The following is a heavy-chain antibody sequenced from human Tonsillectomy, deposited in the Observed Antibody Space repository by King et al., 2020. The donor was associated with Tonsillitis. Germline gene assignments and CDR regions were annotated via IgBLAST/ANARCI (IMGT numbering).Heavy chain of an antibody. V-gene: IGHV3-15*01. CDR2: IKSKTEGGTT. Sequence: QLVQSGGGLVKPGGSLRLSCVASGFTFSNAWMRWVRQAPGKGLEWVGRIKSKTEGGTTDYAAPVKGRFTISRDDSKNTLYLQMNSLKTEDTAVYYCTIRVREWLVWGQGTLVTVSS. CDR1: GFTFSNAW. J-gene: IGHJ4*02. CDR3: TIRVREWLV. D-gene: IGHD6-19*01.